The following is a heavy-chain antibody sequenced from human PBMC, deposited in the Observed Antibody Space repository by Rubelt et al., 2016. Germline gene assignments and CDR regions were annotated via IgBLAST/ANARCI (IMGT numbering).Heavy chain of an antibody. V-gene: IGHV3-53*01. CDR3: ARAQLGDYYYGRDV. CDR1: GFTVSSNY. Sequence: EVQLVESGGGLIQPGGSLRLSCAASGFTVSSNYMSWVRQAPGKGLEWVSVIYSGGSTYYADSVKGRFTISRDNSKNTLDLQMNSLRAEDTAVYYCARAQLGDYYYGRDVWGQGTTVTVSS. D-gene: IGHD6-6*01. CDR2: IYSGGST. J-gene: IGHJ6*02.